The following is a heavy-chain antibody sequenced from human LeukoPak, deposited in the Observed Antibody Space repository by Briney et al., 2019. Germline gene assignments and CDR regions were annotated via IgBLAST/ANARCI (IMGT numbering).Heavy chain of an antibody. V-gene: IGHV4-34*01. CDR3: ARDVVVVPAAIHYGMDV. J-gene: IGHJ6*02. CDR2: INHSGRT. Sequence: SETLSLTCAVYGGSFSDYFWDWIRQPPGKGLEWIGEINHSGRTYYNPSLKSRVTISVDTSKNQFSLNLSSVTAADTAVYYCARDVVVVPAAIHYGMDVWGQGTTVTVSS. CDR1: GGSFSDYF. D-gene: IGHD2-2*01.